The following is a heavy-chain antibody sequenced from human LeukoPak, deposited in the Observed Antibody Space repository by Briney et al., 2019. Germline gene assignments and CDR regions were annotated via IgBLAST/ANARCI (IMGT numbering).Heavy chain of an antibody. J-gene: IGHJ4*02. CDR3: AGGSYNWNDFDY. CDR2: IYYSGST. Sequence: PSETLSLTCTVSGGSISSYYWSWIRQPPGKGLEWIGYIYYSGSTNYNPSLKSRVTMTVDTSKNQFSLKLSSVTAADTAVYYCAGGSYNWNDFDYWGQGTLVTVSS. V-gene: IGHV4-59*01. D-gene: IGHD1-20*01. CDR1: GGSISSYY.